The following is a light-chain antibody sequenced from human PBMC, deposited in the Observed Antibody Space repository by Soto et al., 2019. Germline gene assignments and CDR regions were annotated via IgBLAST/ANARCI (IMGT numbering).Light chain of an antibody. V-gene: IGKV3-11*01. CDR1: QTVSNY. Sequence: EIVLTQSPATLSLSPGERATLSCRASQTVSNYLAWYQQKPGQAPRLLIYDASNRASGIPARFSGSGSGTDFNLTISSLESEDFAVYYCQQRANWPPITFGQGTRLETK. CDR3: QQRANWPPIT. CDR2: DAS. J-gene: IGKJ5*01.